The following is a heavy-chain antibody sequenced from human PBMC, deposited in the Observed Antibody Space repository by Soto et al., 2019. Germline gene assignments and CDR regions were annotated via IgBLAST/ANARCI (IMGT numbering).Heavy chain of an antibody. CDR1: GFTFSSYA. CDR3: AKDPSNSLYYYDSSGSITPVDY. J-gene: IGHJ4*02. Sequence: PGGSLRLSCAASGFTFSSYAMSWVRQAPGKGLEWVSAIGGSGGSTYYADSVKGRFTISRDNSENTLYLQMNSLRAEDTAVYYCAKDPSNSLYYYDSSGSITPVDYWGQGTLVTVSS. D-gene: IGHD3-22*01. V-gene: IGHV3-23*01. CDR2: IGGSGGST.